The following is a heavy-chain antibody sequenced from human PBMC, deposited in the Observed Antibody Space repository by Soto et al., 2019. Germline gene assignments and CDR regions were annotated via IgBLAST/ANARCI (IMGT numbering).Heavy chain of an antibody. CDR1: GGSVSDYH. Sequence: PSETLSLTCPVSGGSVSDYHWSWIRQSPGKGLEWIGYVYDSGTVTTSYNPSVKSRVTISVDPSKNEVSLKMTSVTAADTAVYYCARRWQQLSWFDVWGQGTLVTVSS. D-gene: IGHD1-1*01. CDR3: ARRWQQLSWFDV. J-gene: IGHJ5*02. CDR2: VYDSGTVTT. V-gene: IGHV4-59*02.